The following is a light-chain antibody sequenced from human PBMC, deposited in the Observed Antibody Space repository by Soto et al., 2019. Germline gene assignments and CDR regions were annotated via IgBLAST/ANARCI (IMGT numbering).Light chain of an antibody. V-gene: IGKV1-6*01. CDR3: IQDYCXPYT. CDR2: GAS. Sequence: IQVTQSPSSLSASVGDIVTITCRTIKGIKNDLVCYQQKPGKAPDLLISGASTLQSGVPSRFSGSGSGTDFTLTISSLQPEDFATYLCIQDYCXPYTSGQGTKV. CDR1: KGIKND. J-gene: IGKJ2*01.